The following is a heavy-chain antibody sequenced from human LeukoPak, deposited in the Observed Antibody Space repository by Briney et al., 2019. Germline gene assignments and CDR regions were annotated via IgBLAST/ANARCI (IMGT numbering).Heavy chain of an antibody. CDR2: IRYDGSNK. D-gene: IGHD2-15*01. J-gene: IGHJ6*03. CDR1: GFTFSSYG. CDR3: AKDAIVVVVAATSSCYYMDV. V-gene: IGHV3-30*02. Sequence: GGSLRLSCAASGFTFSSYGMHWVRQAPGKGLEWVAFIRYDGSNKYYADSVKGRFTISRDNSKNTLYLQMNSLRAEDTAVYYCAKDAIVVVVAATSSCYYMDVWGKGTTVTISS.